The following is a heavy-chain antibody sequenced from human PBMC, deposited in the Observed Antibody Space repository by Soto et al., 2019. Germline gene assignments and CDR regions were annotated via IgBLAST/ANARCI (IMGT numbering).Heavy chain of an antibody. CDR2: INPSGGST. J-gene: IGHJ6*02. Sequence: QVQLVQSGAEVKKPGASVKVSCKASGYTFTSYYMHWVRQAPGQGLEWMGIINPSGGSTSYAQKFQGRVTMTRDTSTSTVYMELSSLRSEDTAVYYCARNDGSDRITMVRGVILSPYYYYGMDVWGQGTTVTVSS. V-gene: IGHV1-46*01. CDR3: ARNDGSDRITMVRGVILSPYYYYGMDV. D-gene: IGHD3-10*01. CDR1: GYTFTSYY.